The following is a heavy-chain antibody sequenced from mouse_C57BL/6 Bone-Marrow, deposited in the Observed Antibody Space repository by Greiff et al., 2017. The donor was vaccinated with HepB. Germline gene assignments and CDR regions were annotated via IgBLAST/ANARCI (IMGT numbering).Heavy chain of an antibody. D-gene: IGHD2-3*01. CDR1: GFTFTDYY. V-gene: IGHV7-3*01. CDR2: IRNKANGYTT. CDR3: ASGGYYYSFDY. Sequence: EVKLVESGGGLVQPGGSLSLSCAASGFTFTDYYMSWVRQPPGKALEWLGFIRNKANGYTTEYSASVKGRFTISRDNSQSILYLQMNALRAEDSATYYCASGGYYYSFDYWGQGTTLTVSS. J-gene: IGHJ2*01.